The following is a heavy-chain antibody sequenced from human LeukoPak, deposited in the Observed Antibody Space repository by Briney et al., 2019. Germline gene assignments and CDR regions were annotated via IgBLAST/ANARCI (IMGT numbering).Heavy chain of an antibody. J-gene: IGHJ3*02. V-gene: IGHV3-30-3*01. CDR2: ISYDGSNK. Sequence: GGSLRLSCAASGFTFSSYAMHWVRQAPGKGLEWVAVISYDGSNKYYADSVKGRFTISRDNSKNTLYLQMNSLRAEDTAVYYCARDHNPPVAFDIWGQGTMVTVSS. D-gene: IGHD1-14*01. CDR3: ARDHNPPVAFDI. CDR1: GFTFSSYA.